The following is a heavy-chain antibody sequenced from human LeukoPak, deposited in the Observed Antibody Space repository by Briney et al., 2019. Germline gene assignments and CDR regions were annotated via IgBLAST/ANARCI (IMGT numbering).Heavy chain of an antibody. CDR1: GFTFSSYW. CDR2: IKQDGSEK. D-gene: IGHD3-3*01. CDR3: AREDDFWSYYY. Sequence: PGGSLRLSCAASGFTFSSYWMSWVRQAPGKGLEWVANIKQDGSEKYYVDSVKGRFTISRDNAKNSLYLQMSSLRAEDTAVYYCAREDDFWSYYYWGQGTLVTVSS. J-gene: IGHJ4*02. V-gene: IGHV3-7*01.